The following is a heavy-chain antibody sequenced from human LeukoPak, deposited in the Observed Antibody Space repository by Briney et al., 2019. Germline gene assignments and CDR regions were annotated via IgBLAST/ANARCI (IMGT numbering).Heavy chain of an antibody. CDR1: GFTVSSNY. D-gene: IGHD1-14*01. V-gene: IGHV3-66*02. Sequence: PGGSLRLSCVASGFTVSSNYMSWVRQAPGKGLEWVSVIYSGGSTYYADSVKGRFTISRDNSKNTLYLQMNSLRAEDTAVYYCASFMPDHDAFDTWGQGTMVTVSS. CDR2: IYSGGST. J-gene: IGHJ3*02. CDR3: ASFMPDHDAFDT.